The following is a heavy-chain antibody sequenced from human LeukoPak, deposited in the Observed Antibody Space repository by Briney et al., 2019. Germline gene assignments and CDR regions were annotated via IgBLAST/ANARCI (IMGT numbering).Heavy chain of an antibody. Sequence: SETLSLTCTVSGGSISSYYWSWIRQPPGKGLEWIGYIYYSGSTNYNPSLKSRVTISVDTSKNQFSLKLSSVTAADTAVYYCARDRYSSGWFVSHYFDYWGQGTLVTASS. CDR3: ARDRYSSGWFVSHYFDY. CDR1: GGSISSYY. CDR2: IYYSGST. V-gene: IGHV4-59*01. D-gene: IGHD6-19*01. J-gene: IGHJ4*02.